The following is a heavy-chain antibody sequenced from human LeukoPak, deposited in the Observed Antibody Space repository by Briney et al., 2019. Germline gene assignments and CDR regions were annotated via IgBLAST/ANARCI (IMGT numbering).Heavy chain of an antibody. J-gene: IGHJ4*02. V-gene: IGHV1-69*05. D-gene: IGHD5-18*01. CDR3: ARGGVQLWFARFDY. Sequence: GASVKVSCKASGGTFSSYAISWERQAPGQGLEWMGGIIPIFGTANYAQKFQGRVTITTDESTSTAYMELSSLRSEDTAVYYCARGGVQLWFARFDYWGQGTLVTVSS. CDR2: IIPIFGTA. CDR1: GGTFSSYA.